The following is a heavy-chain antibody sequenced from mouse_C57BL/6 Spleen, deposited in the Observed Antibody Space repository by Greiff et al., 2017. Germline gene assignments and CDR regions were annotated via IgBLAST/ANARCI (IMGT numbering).Heavy chain of an antibody. Sequence: EVHLVESGGGLVKPGGSLKLSCAASGFTFSDYGMHWVRQAPEKGLEWVAYISSGSSTIYYADTVKGRFTISRDNAKNTLFLQMTSLRSEDTAMYYCARGEDYGNFDDWGQGTTLTVSS. CDR2: ISSGSSTI. CDR3: ARGEDYGNFDD. CDR1: GFTFSDYG. J-gene: IGHJ2*01. D-gene: IGHD2-1*01. V-gene: IGHV5-17*01.